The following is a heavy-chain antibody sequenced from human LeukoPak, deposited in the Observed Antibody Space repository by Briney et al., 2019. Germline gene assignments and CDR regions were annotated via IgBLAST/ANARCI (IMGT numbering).Heavy chain of an antibody. CDR2: SIPILGIA. J-gene: IGHJ4*02. CDR1: VGTFSSYA. Sequence: SVNVSCKASVGTFSSYAISWVRQAPCQGLEWMGRSIPILGIANYAQKLQGRVTTTADKSTSTAYMEMSSLRSEDTAVYYCASGAGRGYCSSNSCQSAGIWGQGTLVTVSS. V-gene: IGHV1-69*04. CDR3: ASGAGRGYCSSNSCQSAGI. D-gene: IGHD2-2*01.